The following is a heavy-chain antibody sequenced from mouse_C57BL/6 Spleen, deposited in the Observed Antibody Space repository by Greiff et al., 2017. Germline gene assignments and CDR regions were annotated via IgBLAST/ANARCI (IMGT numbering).Heavy chain of an antibody. Sequence: VKLQQPGAELVKPGASVKLSCKASGYTFTSYWMHWVKQRPGQGLEWIGMIHPNSGSTNYNEKFKSKATLTVDKSSSTAYMQLSSLTSEDSAVYYCARSGYSNYPLDYWGQGTTLTVSS. CDR3: ARSGYSNYPLDY. J-gene: IGHJ2*01. D-gene: IGHD2-5*01. CDR1: GYTFTSYW. V-gene: IGHV1-64*01. CDR2: IHPNSGST.